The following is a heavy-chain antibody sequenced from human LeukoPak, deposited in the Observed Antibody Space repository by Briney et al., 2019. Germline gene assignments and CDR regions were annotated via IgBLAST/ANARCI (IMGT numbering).Heavy chain of an antibody. Sequence: GGSLRLSCVASGFTFSSYGMHWVRQAPGKGLEWVAVIKHVGTIQYYADSVQGRFTISRDNSKNTLYLQMNSLRTEDTAVYYCAKDQYSAGGASDDWGQGTLVTVSS. V-gene: IGHV3-30*18. CDR1: GFTFSSYG. CDR3: AKDQYSAGGASDD. J-gene: IGHJ4*02. CDR2: IKHVGTIQ. D-gene: IGHD5-12*01.